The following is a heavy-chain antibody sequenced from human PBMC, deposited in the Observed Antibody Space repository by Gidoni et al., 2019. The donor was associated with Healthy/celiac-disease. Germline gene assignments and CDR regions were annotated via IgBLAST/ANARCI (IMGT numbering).Heavy chain of an antibody. CDR1: GDSVSSNSAA. CDR3: ARGEPYSSGWGWYYFDY. Sequence: QVQLQQSGPGLVKPSQPLSLTCAISGDSVSSNSAAWNWIRQSPSRGLEWLGRTYYRSKWYNDYAVSVKSRITINPDTSKNQFSLQLNSVTPEDTAVYYCARGEPYSSGWGWYYFDYWGQGTLVTVSS. CDR2: TYYRSKWYN. D-gene: IGHD6-19*01. J-gene: IGHJ4*02. V-gene: IGHV6-1*01.